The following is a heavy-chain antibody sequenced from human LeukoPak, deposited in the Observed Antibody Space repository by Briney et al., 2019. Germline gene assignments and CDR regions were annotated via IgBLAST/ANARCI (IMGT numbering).Heavy chain of an antibody. CDR3: TRDRTTVTLFDY. V-gene: IGHV3-74*01. J-gene: IGHJ4*02. D-gene: IGHD4-17*01. Sequence: QPGGSLRLSCAASGFTFSSHWMHWVRLVPGKGLVWLSRINFDGSTTGYADSVKGRFTVSRDNAKNTLYLQMNSLRAEDTAVYYCTRDRTTVTLFDYWGQGTLVTVSS. CDR2: INFDGSTT. CDR1: GFTFSSHW.